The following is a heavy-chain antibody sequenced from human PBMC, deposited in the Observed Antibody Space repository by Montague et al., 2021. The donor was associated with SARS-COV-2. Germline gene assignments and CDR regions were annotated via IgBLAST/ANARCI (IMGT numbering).Heavy chain of an antibody. J-gene: IGHJ4*02. CDR2: IFYKGST. CDR1: GGSITNSNYY. Sequence: SETLSLTCSVSGGSITNSNYYWVWIRQPPGKGLEWIGRIFYKGSTYYNPYFKSRLTLSVDTSKNQFSLRLRSVTAADMAVYFCARLSWIPTAHPLTFDYWGQGALVTISS. V-gene: IGHV4-39*01. D-gene: IGHD5-18*01. CDR3: ARLSWIPTAHPLTFDY.